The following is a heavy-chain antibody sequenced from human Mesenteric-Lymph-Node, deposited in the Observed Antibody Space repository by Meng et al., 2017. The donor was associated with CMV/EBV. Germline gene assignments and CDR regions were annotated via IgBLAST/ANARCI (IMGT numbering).Heavy chain of an antibody. D-gene: IGHD3-3*01. V-gene: IGHV1-69*05. CDR1: RDTFSTYA. CDR2: IIAIFGTA. Sequence: SVKVSCKASRDTFSTYAISWVRQAPGQGLEWMGGIIAIFGTANYAQKFQGRVTITTDESTNTAYMELSSLRSDDTAVYYCARDQGVKIFGVVIIDYWGQGTLVTVSS. CDR3: ARDQGVKIFGVVIIDY. J-gene: IGHJ4*02.